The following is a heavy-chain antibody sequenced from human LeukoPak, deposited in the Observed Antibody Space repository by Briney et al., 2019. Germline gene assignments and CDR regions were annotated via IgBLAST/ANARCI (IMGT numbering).Heavy chain of an antibody. J-gene: IGHJ4*02. Sequence: GGSLRLSCAASGFIFNTYTMNWVRQAPGKGLEWVSSISSSSSYIYYADSVKGRFTISRDNAKNSVYLQMNSLRAEDTAVYYCAKSGGVTTTLGYWGQGTLVTVSS. V-gene: IGHV3-21*01. D-gene: IGHD4-17*01. CDR3: AKSGGVTTTLGY. CDR2: ISSSSSYI. CDR1: GFIFNTYT.